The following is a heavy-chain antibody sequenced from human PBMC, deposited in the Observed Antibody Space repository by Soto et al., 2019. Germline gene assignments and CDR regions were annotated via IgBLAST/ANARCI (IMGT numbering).Heavy chain of an antibody. J-gene: IGHJ4*02. CDR3: ARASGIAVAGTYPSDY. Sequence: EVQLVESGGGLIQPGGSLRLSCAASGFTVSSNYMSWVRQAPGKGLEWVSVIYSGGSTYYADSVKGRFTISRDNSKNTLYLQMNSLRAEDTAVYYCARASGIAVAGTYPSDYWGQGTLVTVSS. D-gene: IGHD6-19*01. V-gene: IGHV3-53*01. CDR1: GFTVSSNY. CDR2: IYSGGST.